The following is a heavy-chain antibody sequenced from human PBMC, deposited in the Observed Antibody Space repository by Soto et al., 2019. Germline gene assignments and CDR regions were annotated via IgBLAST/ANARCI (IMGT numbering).Heavy chain of an antibody. D-gene: IGHD2-21*02. Sequence: EVQLVESGGGLFQPGGSLRLSCAASGFTFSSYWRSWVRQPPGKGLEGLANIKQDGSEKYYVDSVKGRFTISRDNAKNSLYLQMNSLRAEDTAVYYCARDPNVVVTATHYYYYYGMDVWGQGTTVTVSS. CDR1: GFTFSSYW. V-gene: IGHV3-7*01. J-gene: IGHJ6*02. CDR2: IKQDGSEK. CDR3: ARDPNVVVTATHYYYYYGMDV.